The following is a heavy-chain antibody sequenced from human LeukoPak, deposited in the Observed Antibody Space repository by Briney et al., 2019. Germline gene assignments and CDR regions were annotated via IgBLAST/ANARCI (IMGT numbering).Heavy chain of an antibody. V-gene: IGHV3-7*03. D-gene: IGHD4-17*01. CDR3: ARFDYGDYDAFDI. CDR2: IKQDGSEK. CDR1: GFTFSSYA. J-gene: IGHJ3*02. Sequence: GGSLRLSCAASGFTFSSYAMSWVRQAPGKGLEWVANIKQDGSEKYYVDSVKGRFTISRDNAKNSLYLQMNSLRAEDTAVYYCARFDYGDYDAFDIWGQGTMVTVSS.